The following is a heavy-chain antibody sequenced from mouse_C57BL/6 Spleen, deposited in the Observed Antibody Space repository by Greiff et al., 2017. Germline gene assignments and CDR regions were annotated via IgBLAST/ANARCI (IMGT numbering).Heavy chain of an antibody. Sequence: VQLQESGPELVKPGASVKISCKASGYAFSSSWMNWVKQRPGKGLEWIGRIYPGDGDTNYNGKFKGKATLTADKSSSTAYMQLSSLTSEDSAVYFCARTYYYGSSGFDYWGQGTTLTVSS. CDR3: ARTYYYGSSGFDY. CDR2: IYPGDGDT. J-gene: IGHJ2*01. D-gene: IGHD1-1*01. CDR1: GYAFSSSW. V-gene: IGHV1-82*01.